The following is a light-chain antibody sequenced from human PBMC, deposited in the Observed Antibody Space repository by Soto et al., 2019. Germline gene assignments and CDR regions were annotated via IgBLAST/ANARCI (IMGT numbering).Light chain of an antibody. CDR3: QQNDNWPLT. CDR1: QSLSNK. V-gene: IGKV3-15*01. Sequence: TLSLSPGERASLSCRASQSLSNKLAWYQQKPGQAPRLLIYGASTRATDIPVRFSAGGSGTEFTLTISSLQSEDFAVYYCQQNDNWPLTFGGETKMDIK. J-gene: IGKJ4*01. CDR2: GAS.